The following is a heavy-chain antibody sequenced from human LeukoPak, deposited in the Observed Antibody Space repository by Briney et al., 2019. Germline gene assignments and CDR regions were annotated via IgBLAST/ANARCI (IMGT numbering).Heavy chain of an antibody. CDR3: ARARLMVYADY. Sequence: SVKVSCKASGGTFSSYAISWVRQAPGQGLEWMGRIIPILGIANYAQKFQGRVTITADKSTSTAHMELSSLRSEDTAVYYCARARLMVYADYWGQGTLVTVSS. V-gene: IGHV1-69*04. CDR1: GGTFSSYA. CDR2: IIPILGIA. D-gene: IGHD2-8*01. J-gene: IGHJ4*02.